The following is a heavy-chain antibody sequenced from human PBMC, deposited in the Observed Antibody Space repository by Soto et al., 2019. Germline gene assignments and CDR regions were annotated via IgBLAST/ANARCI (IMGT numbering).Heavy chain of an antibody. CDR2: ISYDGSNK. D-gene: IGHD2-15*01. Sequence: QVQLVESGGGVVQPGRSLRLSCAASGFTFSSYGMHWVRQAPVKGLEWVAVISYDGSNKYYADSVKGRFTISRDNSKNTLYLQMNSLRAEDTAVYYCAKDRGCSGCSCWDAFEIWGQGTMVTVSS. V-gene: IGHV3-30*18. CDR1: GFTFSSYG. J-gene: IGHJ3*02. CDR3: AKDRGCSGCSCWDAFEI.